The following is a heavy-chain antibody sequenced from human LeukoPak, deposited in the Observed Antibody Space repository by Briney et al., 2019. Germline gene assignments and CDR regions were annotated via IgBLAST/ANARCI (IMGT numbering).Heavy chain of an antibody. Sequence: ASVKVSCKASGYTLTSYGISWVRQAPGQGLEWMGWISAYNGNTNYAQKLQGRVTMTTDTSTSTAYMELRSLRSDDTAVYYCARDTPGIYDSSGYPFDYWGQGTLVTVSS. CDR3: ARDTPGIYDSSGYPFDY. CDR1: GYTLTSYG. J-gene: IGHJ4*02. CDR2: ISAYNGNT. D-gene: IGHD3-22*01. V-gene: IGHV1-18*01.